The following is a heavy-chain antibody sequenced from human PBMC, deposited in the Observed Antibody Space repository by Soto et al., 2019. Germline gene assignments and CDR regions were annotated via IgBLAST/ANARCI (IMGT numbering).Heavy chain of an antibody. D-gene: IGHD3-22*01. Sequence: SETLSLTCTVSGGSISSGDYYWSWIRQPPGKGLEWIGYIYYSGSTYYNPSLKSRVTISVDTSKNQFSLKLSSVTAADTAVYYCARVGRSSGFEHWGQGTLVTVSS. CDR1: GGSISSGDYY. V-gene: IGHV4-30-4*01. CDR3: ARVGRSSGFEH. J-gene: IGHJ1*01. CDR2: IYYSGST.